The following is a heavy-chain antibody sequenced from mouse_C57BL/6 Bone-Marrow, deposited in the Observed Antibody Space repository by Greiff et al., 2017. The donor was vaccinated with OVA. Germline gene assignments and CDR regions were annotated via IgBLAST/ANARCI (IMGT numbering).Heavy chain of an antibody. CDR3: TLYPYYVDY. J-gene: IGHJ2*01. CDR2: IDPEDGDT. Sequence: VQLQQSGAELVRPGASVKLSCTASGFNIKDYYMHWVKQRPEQGLERIGRIDPEDGDTEYAPKFQGKDTMTADTSSNTAYLQLSSLTSEDTAVYYCTLYPYYVDYWGQGTTLTVAS. V-gene: IGHV14-1*01. CDR1: GFNIKDYY.